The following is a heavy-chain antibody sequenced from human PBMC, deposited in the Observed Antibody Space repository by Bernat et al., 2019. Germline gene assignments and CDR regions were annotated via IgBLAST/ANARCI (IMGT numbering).Heavy chain of an antibody. D-gene: IGHD3-10*01. CDR1: GFTFSSYS. J-gene: IGHJ3*02. CDR3: ARDDGSITRSAFDI. Sequence: EVQLVESGGGLVQPGGSLRLSCAASGFTFSSYSMNWVRQAPGKGLEWVSYISSSSSTIYYADSVNGRFTISRDNAKNSLYLEMNSLRAEDTAVYYCARDDGSITRSAFDIWGQGTMVTVSS. CDR2: ISSSSSTI. V-gene: IGHV3-48*01.